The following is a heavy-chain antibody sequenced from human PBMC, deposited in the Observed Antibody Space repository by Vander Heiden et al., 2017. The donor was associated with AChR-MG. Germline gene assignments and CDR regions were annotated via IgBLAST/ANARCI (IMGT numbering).Heavy chain of an antibody. D-gene: IGHD3-16*01. CDR1: GFTFSNDA. CDR3: ARGDVSLTRHCEH. V-gene: IGHV3-23*01. CDR2: LGVDGHTT. J-gene: IGHJ4*02. Sequence: EVKLLDSGGGLVQPGGSLRHSCTASGFTFSNDAMAWVRQAPGKGLEWLSILGVDGHTTYYADSVKGRFLISRDNSRNTLHVQMHSLRVDDTAVYFGARGDVSLTRHCEHWGQGTLGTVSS.